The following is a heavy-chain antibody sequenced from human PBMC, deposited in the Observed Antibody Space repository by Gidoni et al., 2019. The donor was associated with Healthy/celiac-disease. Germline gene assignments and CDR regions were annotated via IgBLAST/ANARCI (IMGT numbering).Heavy chain of an antibody. CDR3: ARDRPPILTGSNRAFDP. D-gene: IGHD3-9*01. Sequence: QVQLVQSGAEVKKPGASVKVSCKASGHTFTGYYMHWVRQAPGQGLEWMGRTNPNSGGTNYAQKFQGRVTMTRDTSISTAYMELSRLRSDDTAVYYCARDRPPILTGSNRAFDPWGQGTLVTVSS. CDR1: GHTFTGYY. V-gene: IGHV1-2*06. J-gene: IGHJ5*02. CDR2: TNPNSGGT.